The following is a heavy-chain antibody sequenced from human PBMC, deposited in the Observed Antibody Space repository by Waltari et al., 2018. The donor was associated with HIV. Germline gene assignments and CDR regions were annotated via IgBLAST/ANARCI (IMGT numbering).Heavy chain of an antibody. J-gene: IGHJ5*01. V-gene: IGHV5-51*03. CDR1: GYTFNNDW. CDR2: IYPHTSRV. CDR3: ARRPDYGGDWFDS. Sequence: EVRLVQSGVEVKRPGDSLKISGQAAGYTFNNDWIGWVGQTADKGLEWIGVIYPHTSRVIYNPSFHGRGGISTDWSTRRVFLEWRRLTALDTGVYYCARRPDYGGDWFDSWGQGTLVSVSS. D-gene: IGHD3-10*01.